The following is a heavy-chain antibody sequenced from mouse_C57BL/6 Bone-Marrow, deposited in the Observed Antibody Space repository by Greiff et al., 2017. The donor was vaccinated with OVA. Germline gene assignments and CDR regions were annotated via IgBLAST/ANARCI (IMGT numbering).Heavy chain of an antibody. J-gene: IGHJ4*01. CDR1: GYAFSSSW. CDR2: IYPGDGDT. CDR3: ARKPSYYYGTYAMDY. Sequence: VQGVESGPELVKPGASVKISCKASGYAFSSSWMNWVKQRPGKGLEWIGRIYPGDGDTNYNGKFKGKATLTADKSSSTAYMQLSSLTSEDSAVYFCARKPSYYYGTYAMDYWGQGTSVTVSS. V-gene: IGHV1-82*01. D-gene: IGHD1-1*01.